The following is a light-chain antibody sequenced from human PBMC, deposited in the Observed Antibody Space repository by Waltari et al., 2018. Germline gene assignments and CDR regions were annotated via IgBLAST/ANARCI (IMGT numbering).Light chain of an antibody. J-gene: IGLJ3*02. CDR1: SSYEGGFDS. CDR2: EVS. Sequence: SGLTQPPSVPGSHGQWITSPFTRTSSYEGGFDSVSWFQQHPGKAPRLMIYEVSKWPSGVSSRFSGSKSGNTASLTSSGLQAEDEADYYCCSYAGSNTWVFGGGTKLTVL. CDR3: CSYAGSNTWV. V-gene: IGLV2-23*02.